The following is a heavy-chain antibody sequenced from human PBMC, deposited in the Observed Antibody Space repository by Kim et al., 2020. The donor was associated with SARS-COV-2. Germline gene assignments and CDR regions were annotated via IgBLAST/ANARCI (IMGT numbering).Heavy chain of an antibody. J-gene: IGHJ6*02. CDR2: ISSSSRYI. D-gene: IGHD3-9*01. Sequence: GGSLRLSCAASGFTFSSYSMNWVRQAPGKGLEWVSSISSSSRYIYYADSVKGRFTISRDNAKNSLYLQMNSLRAEDTAVYYCARGLVPDYYYYYGMDVWGQGTTVTVSS. CDR1: GFTFSSYS. V-gene: IGHV3-21*01. CDR3: ARGLVPDYYYYYGMDV.